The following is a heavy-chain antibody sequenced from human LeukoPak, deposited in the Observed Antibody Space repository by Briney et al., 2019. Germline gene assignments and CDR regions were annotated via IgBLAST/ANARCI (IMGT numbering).Heavy chain of an antibody. V-gene: IGHV3-74*01. CDR1: GFTFSSSW. CDR3: ARDPGYESWSPFWGGMDV. CDR2: ITRDGSST. D-gene: IGHD3-16*01. Sequence: GGSLRLSCAASGFTFSSSWMHWVRQAPGKGLVWVSRITRDGSSTTYADSVKGRFTTSRDNAKNTLYLQMASLRDDDTAVYYCARDPGYESWSPFWGGMDVWGNGTTVIVSS. J-gene: IGHJ6*04.